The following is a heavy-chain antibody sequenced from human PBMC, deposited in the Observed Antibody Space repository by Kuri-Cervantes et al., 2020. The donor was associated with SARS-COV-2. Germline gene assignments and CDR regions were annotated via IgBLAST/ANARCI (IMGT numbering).Heavy chain of an antibody. CDR3: ARGGSYYQAFDY. CDR2: IYYSGTT. V-gene: IGHV4-39*01. D-gene: IGHD1-26*01. CDR1: GGSVSSSPYS. Sequence: SETLSLTCTLSGGSVSSSPYSWGWIRQPPGKGLEWIGKIYYSGTTYYNPSLKSRVTISVGTSKNQFSLRLRSVTAADTAVYYCARGGSYYQAFDYWGQGTLVTVSS. J-gene: IGHJ4*02.